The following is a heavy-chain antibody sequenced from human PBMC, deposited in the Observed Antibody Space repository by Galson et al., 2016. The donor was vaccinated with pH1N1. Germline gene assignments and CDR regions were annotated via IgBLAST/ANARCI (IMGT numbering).Heavy chain of an antibody. J-gene: IGHJ4*02. D-gene: IGHD6-13*01. V-gene: IGHV3-11*01. CDR1: GFTLSDYY. CDR2: IGSSGNV. Sequence: SLRLSCAASGFTLSDYYMNWIRETPERGLEWLSSIGSSGNVAYDDPGKGRFTISRDNAQNSLLLQMDSLRVDDTALYYCAREGGIGAAGPLDSWGQGALVIVSS. CDR3: AREGGIGAAGPLDS.